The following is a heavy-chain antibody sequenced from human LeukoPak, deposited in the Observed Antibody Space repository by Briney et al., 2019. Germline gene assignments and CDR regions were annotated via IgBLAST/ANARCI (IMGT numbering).Heavy chain of an antibody. J-gene: IGHJ4*02. V-gene: IGHV4-59*01. Sequence: PSETLSLTCTVSGRSIGSYYWSWIRQPPGKGLEWIGYIYYSGSTNYNPSLKSRVTISVDTSKNQFSLKLSSVTAADTAVYYCAREAARLGVDYWGQGTLVTVSS. D-gene: IGHD6-6*01. CDR1: GRSIGSYY. CDR2: IYYSGST. CDR3: AREAARLGVDY.